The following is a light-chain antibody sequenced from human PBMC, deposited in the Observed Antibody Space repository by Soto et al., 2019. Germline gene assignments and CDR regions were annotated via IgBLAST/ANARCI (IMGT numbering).Light chain of an antibody. Sequence: EIVLTQSPATLSLSPGERATLSCRASQSVGSYLAWYQQKPGQAPRLLIYDASNRATGIPARFSGSGSGTDFTLTISSLEPEDFAVYYCQQRSNWPPLTFGPGTKVHIK. CDR2: DAS. V-gene: IGKV3-11*01. CDR3: QQRSNWPPLT. J-gene: IGKJ3*01. CDR1: QSVGSY.